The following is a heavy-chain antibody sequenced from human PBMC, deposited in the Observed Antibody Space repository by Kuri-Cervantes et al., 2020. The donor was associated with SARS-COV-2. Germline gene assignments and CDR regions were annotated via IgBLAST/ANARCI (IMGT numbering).Heavy chain of an antibody. D-gene: IGHD1-26*01. CDR1: GGSISSSSFY. Sequence: SETLSLTCTVSGGSISSSSFYWGWIRQPPGKGLEWIGSIYYSGSTYYNPSLKSRVTISVDTSKNQFSLKLSSVTAADTAAYYCARLQVGALDYWGQGTLVTVSS. CDR3: ARLQVGALDY. V-gene: IGHV4-39*07. J-gene: IGHJ4*02. CDR2: IYYSGST.